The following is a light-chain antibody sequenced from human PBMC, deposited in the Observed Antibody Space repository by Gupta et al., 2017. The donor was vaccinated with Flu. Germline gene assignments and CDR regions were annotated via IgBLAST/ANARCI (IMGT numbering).Light chain of an antibody. CDR1: HRTTY. J-gene: IGKJ5*01. CDR2: AAS. Sequence: IVLAQSPATLSLSPGERATLSCLATHRTTYLAWYQHKPGQAPRLLVFAASTRAPDIPDRFNGSGSGTDFIPSISRLEPEDFAVYFCLQDVLLPITFGRGTRVEIK. V-gene: IGKV3-11*01. CDR3: LQDVLLPIT.